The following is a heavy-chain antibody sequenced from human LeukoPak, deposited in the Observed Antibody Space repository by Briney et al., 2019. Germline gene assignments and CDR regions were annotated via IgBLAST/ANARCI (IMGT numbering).Heavy chain of an antibody. D-gene: IGHD6-19*01. CDR2: IYTSGTT. V-gene: IGHV4-4*07. Sequence: PSETLSLTCTVSGGSISSYYWSWIRQPPGKGLEWIGRIYTSGTTHYNPSLKSRVTMSVDTSKNQFSLNLSSVTAADTAVYYCVPQWLVPRDEGYWGQGTLVTVSS. J-gene: IGHJ4*02. CDR1: GGSISSYY. CDR3: VPQWLVPRDEGY.